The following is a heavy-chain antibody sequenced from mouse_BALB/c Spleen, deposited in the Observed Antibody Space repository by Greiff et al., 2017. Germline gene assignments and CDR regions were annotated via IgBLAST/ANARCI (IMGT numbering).Heavy chain of an antibody. CDR1: GYTFSSYW. J-gene: IGHJ3*01. CDR3: ARVGGNYTY. CDR2: ILPGSGST. D-gene: IGHD2-1*01. Sequence: VQLQQSGAELMKPGASVKISCKATGYTFSSYWIEWVKQRPGHGLEWIGEILPGSGSTNYNEKFKGKATFTADTSSNTAYMQLSSLTSEDSAVYYCARVGGNYTYWGQGTLVTVSA. V-gene: IGHV1-9*01.